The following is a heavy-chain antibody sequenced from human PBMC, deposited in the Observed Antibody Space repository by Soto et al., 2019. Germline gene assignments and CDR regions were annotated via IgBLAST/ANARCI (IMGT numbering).Heavy chain of an antibody. CDR1: GGSISSYY. CDR3: AGSSWPNWFDP. J-gene: IGHJ5*02. V-gene: IGHV4-59*08. CDR2: IYYSGST. Sequence: SETLSLTCTVSGGSISSYYWSWIRQPPGKGLEWIGYIYYSGSTNYNPSLKSRVTISVDTSKNQFSLKLSSVTAADTAVYYCAGSSWPNWFDPWGQGTLVTVSS. D-gene: IGHD6-13*01.